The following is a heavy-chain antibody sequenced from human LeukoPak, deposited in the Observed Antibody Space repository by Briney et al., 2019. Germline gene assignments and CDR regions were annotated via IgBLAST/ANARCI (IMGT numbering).Heavy chain of an antibody. CDR1: GGSISSSSYY. V-gene: IGHV4-39*07. D-gene: IGHD3-3*01. CDR3: ASRSGTGSRYYDFWSGVGRGSWFDP. Sequence: SETLSLTCTVSGGSISSSSYYWGWIRQPPEKGLEWIGGINYSGSTYYNPFLKSRVTISVDTSKNQFSLKLSSVTAADTAVYYCASRSGTGSRYYDFWSGVGRGSWFDPWGQGTLVTVSS. J-gene: IGHJ5*02. CDR2: INYSGST.